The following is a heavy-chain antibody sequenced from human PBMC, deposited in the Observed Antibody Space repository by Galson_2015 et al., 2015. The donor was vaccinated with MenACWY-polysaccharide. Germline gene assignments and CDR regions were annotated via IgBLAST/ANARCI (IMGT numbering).Heavy chain of an antibody. CDR1: GFTFTSYT. Sequence: SLRLSCAASGFTFTSYTMSWIRQAPGKGPERVTVISLDGRNTYCADPVKGRFTISRDNSKNTLYLQMHDLRAEDTAVYYCVKAHETSGWNRGPGYWGQGTLVTVSS. J-gene: IGHJ4*02. CDR2: ISLDGRNT. D-gene: IGHD1-1*01. CDR3: VKAHETSGWNRGPGY. V-gene: IGHV3-23*01.